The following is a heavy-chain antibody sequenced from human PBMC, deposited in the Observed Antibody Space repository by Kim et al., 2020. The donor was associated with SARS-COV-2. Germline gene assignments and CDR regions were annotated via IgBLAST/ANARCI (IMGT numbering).Heavy chain of an antibody. D-gene: IGHD1-26*01. CDR1: GFTFSDYY. CDR3: ARDWSSGSYGFDY. J-gene: IGHJ4*02. CDR2: ISSSSSYT. Sequence: GGSLRLSCAASGFTFSDYYMSWIRQAPGKGLEWVSYISSSSSYTNYADSVKGRFTISRDNAKNSLYLQMNSLRAEDTAVYYCARDWSSGSYGFDYWGQGTLVTVSS. V-gene: IGHV3-11*05.